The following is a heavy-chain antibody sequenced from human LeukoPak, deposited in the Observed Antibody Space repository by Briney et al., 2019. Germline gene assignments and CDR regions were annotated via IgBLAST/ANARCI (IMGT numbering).Heavy chain of an antibody. CDR1: GGSISSGGYY. CDR2: IYYSGST. Sequence: SETLSLTCTDSGGSISSGGYYWSWIRQHPGKGLEWIGYIYYSGSTYYNPSLKSRVTISVDTSKNQFSLKLSSVTAADTAVYYCARAGYFSSTSCPNWFDPWGQGTLVTVSS. V-gene: IGHV4-31*03. J-gene: IGHJ5*02. D-gene: IGHD2-2*01. CDR3: ARAGYFSSTSCPNWFDP.